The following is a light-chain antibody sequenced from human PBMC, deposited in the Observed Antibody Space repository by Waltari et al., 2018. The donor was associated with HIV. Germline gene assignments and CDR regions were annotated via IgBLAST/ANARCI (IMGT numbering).Light chain of an antibody. CDR2: EVT. CDR1: SNHSGRNQF. J-gene: IGLJ3*02. V-gene: IGLV2-23*02. CDR3: CSYAGGTDWV. Sequence: QSALTQPASVSGSPGQSLTISCTGTSNHSGRNQFVSWYHQHPGTAPKLIMYEVTNRPSGVSNRFSGSKSGNTASLTISGLQLEDEAEYHCCSYAGGTDWVFGGGTKLTVL.